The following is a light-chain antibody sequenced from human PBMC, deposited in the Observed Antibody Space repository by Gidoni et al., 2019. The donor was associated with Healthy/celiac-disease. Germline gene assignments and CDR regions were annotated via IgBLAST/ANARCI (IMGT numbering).Light chain of an antibody. Sequence: EIVMTQSPATLSVSPGERATLSCRASQSVSSNLAWYQKKPGQAPRLLIYGASTRATGIPARFSGSGSGTEFTLTISSMQSEAFAVYYCQQYNSWPPLTFGGGTKVEIK. J-gene: IGKJ4*01. CDR2: GAS. CDR3: QQYNSWPPLT. CDR1: QSVSSN. V-gene: IGKV3-15*01.